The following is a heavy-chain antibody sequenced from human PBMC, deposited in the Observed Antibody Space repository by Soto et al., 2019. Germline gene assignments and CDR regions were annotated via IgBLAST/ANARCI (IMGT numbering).Heavy chain of an antibody. V-gene: IGHV4-39*01. CDR2: IYYSGST. D-gene: IGHD6-6*01. CDR1: GGSISSSSYY. CDR3: ARLRADRPEFDY. J-gene: IGHJ4*02. Sequence: SETLSLTCTVSGGSISSSSYYWGWFRQPPGKGLEWIGSIYYSGSTYYNPSLKSRVTISVDPSKKQFSLKLSSVTAAATAVYYCARLRADRPEFDYWGQGTLVTVS.